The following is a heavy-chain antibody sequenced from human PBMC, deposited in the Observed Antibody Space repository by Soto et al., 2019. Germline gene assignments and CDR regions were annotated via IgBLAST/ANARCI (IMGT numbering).Heavy chain of an antibody. J-gene: IGHJ6*03. D-gene: IGHD6-13*01. CDR1: GFTFSSYA. CDR3: AKTAEPLAQIYHFYYKDV. Sequence: EVQLLESGGGLVQPGGSLRLSCAASGFTFSSYAMSWVRQAPGKGLEWVSAISGSGGSTYYADSVKGRFTISRDNSKNTLYLEMNSPRAEEKAVYYCAKTAEPLAQIYHFYYKDVWGKGTTVTGSS. V-gene: IGHV3-23*01. CDR2: ISGSGGST.